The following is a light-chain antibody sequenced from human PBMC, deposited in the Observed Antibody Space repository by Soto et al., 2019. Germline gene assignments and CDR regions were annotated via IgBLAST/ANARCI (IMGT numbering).Light chain of an antibody. J-gene: IGLJ1*01. CDR1: SSDVGGYNY. CDR3: SSYTSSSTV. V-gene: IGLV2-14*01. CDR2: DVS. Sequence: QSALTQPASVSGSPGQSITISCTGTSSDVGGYNYVSWYQQHPGKAPKLMIYDVSNRPSGVSNRFSGSKSGNTAYLTISGLQAEDEADYYCSSYTSSSTVFGTGTKLTVL.